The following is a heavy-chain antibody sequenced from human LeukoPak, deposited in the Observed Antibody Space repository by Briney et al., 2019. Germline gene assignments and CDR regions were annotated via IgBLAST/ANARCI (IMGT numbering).Heavy chain of an antibody. CDR1: GFIFENYA. V-gene: IGHV3-30*04. J-gene: IGHJ4*02. CDR3: ARDLGGYGFDDY. CDR2: IPYDESSE. D-gene: IGHD5-12*01. Sequence: GGSLRLSCAASGFIFENYAMHWVRQAPGKGLESVAIIPYDESSEYYADSVKGRFTISRDNAKNSLYLQMNSLRAEDTAVYYCARDLGGYGFDDYWGQGTLVTVSS.